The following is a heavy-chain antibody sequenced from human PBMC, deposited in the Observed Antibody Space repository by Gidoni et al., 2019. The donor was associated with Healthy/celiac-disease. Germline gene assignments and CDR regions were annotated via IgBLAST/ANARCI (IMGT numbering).Heavy chain of an antibody. CDR1: VFTFSSYS. CDR2: ISSSSSTI. V-gene: IGHV3-48*04. CDR3: ARARIGIAAAGPTDY. Sequence: EVQLVESGGGLVQPGGTLSLSCAATVFTFSSYSRTGVRQAPGKGLEWVSYISSSSSTIYYADSVKGRFTISRDNAKNSLYLQMNSLRAEDTAVYYCARARIGIAAAGPTDYWGQGTLVTVSS. J-gene: IGHJ4*02. D-gene: IGHD6-13*01.